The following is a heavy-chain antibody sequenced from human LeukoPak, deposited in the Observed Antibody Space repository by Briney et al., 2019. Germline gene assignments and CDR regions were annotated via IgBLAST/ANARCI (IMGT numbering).Heavy chain of an antibody. CDR3: ARGVSSNWNYLYFDY. CDR1: GFTFSSXX. V-gene: IGHV3-7*01. J-gene: IGHJ4*02. CDR2: IKQDESEK. Sequence: SGFTFSSXXXXXVRXTPGKGXXXXXXIKQDESEKYNVDSVRGRFTISRDNAKKSLYLQMNSLRAEDTAVYYCARGVSSNWNYLYFDYWGQGALVTVSS. D-gene: IGHD1-7*01.